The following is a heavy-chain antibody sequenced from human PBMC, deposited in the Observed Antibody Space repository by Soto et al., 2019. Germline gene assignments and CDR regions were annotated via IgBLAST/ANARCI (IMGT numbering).Heavy chain of an antibody. CDR1: GYTFTGYY. CDR3: ARDGSGGTVTTDYDY. J-gene: IGHJ4*02. V-gene: IGHV1-2*04. CDR2: INPNSGGT. Sequence: ASVKVSCKASGYTFTGYYTHWVRQAPGQGLEWMGWINPNSGGTNYAQKFQGWVTMTRDTSISTAYMELSRLRSDDTAVYYCARDGSGGTVTTDYDYWGQGTLVTVSS. D-gene: IGHD4-17*01.